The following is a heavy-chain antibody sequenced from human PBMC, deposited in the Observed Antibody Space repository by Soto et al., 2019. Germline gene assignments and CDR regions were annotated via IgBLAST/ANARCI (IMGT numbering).Heavy chain of an antibody. CDR1: GLTVSTSH. J-gene: IGHJ5*02. V-gene: IGHV3-53*01. CDR3: ARAWSPYDSAGARASRGPLHH. D-gene: IGHD3-16*01. Sequence: GGSLRLSCAASGLTVSTSHMSWVRQAPGKGLEWVSVIYSSGSTDYTDSVKGRFTISRDTSKNTVFLQMNSLRAEDTAVYYCARAWSPYDSAGARASRGPLHHWGQGILVTVSS. CDR2: IYSSGST.